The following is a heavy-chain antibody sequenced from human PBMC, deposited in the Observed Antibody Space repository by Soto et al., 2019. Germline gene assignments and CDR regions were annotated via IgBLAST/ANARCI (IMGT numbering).Heavy chain of an antibody. CDR3: AREEGMVRGVIITSYYYGMDV. Sequence: GGSLRLSCAASGFTFSSYAMHWVRQAPGKGLEWVAVISYDGSNKYYADSVKGRFTISRDNSKNTLYLQMNSLRAEDTAVYYCAREEGMVRGVIITSYYYGMDVWGQGTTVTVSS. CDR2: ISYDGSNK. V-gene: IGHV3-30-3*01. D-gene: IGHD3-10*01. CDR1: GFTFSSYA. J-gene: IGHJ6*02.